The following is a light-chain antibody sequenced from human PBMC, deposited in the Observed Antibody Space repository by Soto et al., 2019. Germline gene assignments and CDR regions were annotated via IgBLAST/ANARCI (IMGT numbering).Light chain of an antibody. V-gene: IGLV2-18*02. CDR2: EVS. CDR1: SSDVGSYNR. Sequence: QSVLTQPPSVSGSPGQSVTISCTGTSSDVGSYNRVSWYQQPPGTAPKLIIYEVSNRPSGVPDRFSGSKSGNTASLTISGLQAEDEAHYYCSSYTSSKTVVFGGGTQLTVL. CDR3: SSYTSSKTVV. J-gene: IGLJ2*01.